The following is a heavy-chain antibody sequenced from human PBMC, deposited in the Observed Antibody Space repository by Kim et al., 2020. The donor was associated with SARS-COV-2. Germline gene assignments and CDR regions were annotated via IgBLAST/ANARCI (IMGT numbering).Heavy chain of an antibody. Sequence: GGSLRLSCAASGIIFSNYWMYWVRQSPGKGLVWVSRVNNDGSSTTYADSVKGRFTISRDNAKNTLFLQMNSLRAEDTAVYYCAFTLYNDYINHWGQGTLVTVSS. V-gene: IGHV3-74*01. CDR1: GIIFSNYW. J-gene: IGHJ4*02. CDR3: AFTLYNDYINH. D-gene: IGHD4-4*01. CDR2: VNNDGSST.